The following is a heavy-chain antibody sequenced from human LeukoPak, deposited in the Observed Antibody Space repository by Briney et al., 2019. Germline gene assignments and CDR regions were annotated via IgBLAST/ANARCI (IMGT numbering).Heavy chain of an antibody. CDR2: MYTSGST. Sequence: SETLSLTCTVSGGSISSGSYDWSWLRRPAGRGLDGFGRMYTSGSTHYNPALKSRAPKSAATIKNQFSLKLSSVNGADTAVYYCAREWTSGDGSGYPYCFDSWGPGTLVTVSS. V-gene: IGHV4-61*02. CDR1: GGSISSGSYD. D-gene: IGHD3-22*01. J-gene: IGHJ4*02. CDR3: AREWTSGDGSGYPYCFDS.